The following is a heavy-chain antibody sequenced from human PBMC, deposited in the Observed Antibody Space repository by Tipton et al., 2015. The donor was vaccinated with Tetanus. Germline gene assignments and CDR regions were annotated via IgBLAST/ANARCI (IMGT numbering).Heavy chain of an antibody. CDR1: GFTFSSYG. J-gene: IGHJ4*02. Sequence: SLRLSCAASGFTFSSYGMHWVRQAPGKGLEWVSYISSSGSTIYYADSVKGRFTISRDNAKNSLYLQMNSLRAEDTAVYYCASSAAAGLTDYWGQGTLVTVSS. CDR2: ISSSGSTI. D-gene: IGHD6-13*01. V-gene: IGHV3-48*04. CDR3: ASSAAAGLTDY.